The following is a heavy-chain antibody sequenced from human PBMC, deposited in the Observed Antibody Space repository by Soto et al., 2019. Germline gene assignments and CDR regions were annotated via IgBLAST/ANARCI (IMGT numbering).Heavy chain of an antibody. CDR2: ISSSSSAI. D-gene: IGHD3-9*01. V-gene: IGHV3-48*01. CDR1: GFTFSRYS. Sequence: GGSLRLSCAASGFTFSRYSMNWVRQAPGKGLEWVSYISSSSSAIYYADSLKGRFTISRDNAKNSLYLQVNSLRAEDTAVYYCARGLTPRLRYFDWSRLNYFDYWGQGTLVTVSS. CDR3: ARGLTPRLRYFDWSRLNYFDY. J-gene: IGHJ4*02.